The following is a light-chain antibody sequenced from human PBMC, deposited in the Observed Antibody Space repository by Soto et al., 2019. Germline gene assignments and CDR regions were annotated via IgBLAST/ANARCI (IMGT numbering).Light chain of an antibody. V-gene: IGKV4-1*01. CDR2: WAS. Sequence: SLAVSLGERATINCKSSQSVLYSSNNMNYLAWYQRKPGQPPKLLIYWASTRESGVPDRFSGSGSGTDFSLTISSLQADDVAVYYCQQYYDLPHTFGQGTQLEIK. J-gene: IGKJ2*01. CDR1: QSVLYSSNNMNY. CDR3: QQYYDLPHT.